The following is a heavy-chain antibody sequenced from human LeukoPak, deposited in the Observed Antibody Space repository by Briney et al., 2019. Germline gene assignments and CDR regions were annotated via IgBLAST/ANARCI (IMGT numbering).Heavy chain of an antibody. V-gene: IGHV3-30*04. CDR3: AKGPAMVRGTFDP. J-gene: IGHJ5*02. CDR1: GFTFTRYT. Sequence: GGSLRLSCAASGFTFTRYTMHWVRQAPGKGLEWVAIVSFEESPKYYADSVKGRFTISRDYSKNTLYLQMNSLRTEETAVYYCAKGPAMVRGTFDPWGQGTLVTVSS. D-gene: IGHD3-10*01. CDR2: VSFEESPK.